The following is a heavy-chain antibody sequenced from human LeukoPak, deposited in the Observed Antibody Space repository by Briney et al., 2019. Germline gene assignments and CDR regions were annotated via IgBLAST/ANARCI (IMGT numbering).Heavy chain of an antibody. CDR1: GYTFPGYY. Sequence: ASVKVSCKASGYTFPGYYMHWVRQAPGQGLEWMGWINPNSGGTNYAQKFQGRVTMTRDTSISTAYMELSRLRSDDTAVYYCTRGLVVLSATSWAFDIWGHGTMVTVSS. CDR2: INPNSGGT. CDR3: TRGLVVLSATSWAFDI. V-gene: IGHV1-2*02. J-gene: IGHJ3*02. D-gene: IGHD2-15*01.